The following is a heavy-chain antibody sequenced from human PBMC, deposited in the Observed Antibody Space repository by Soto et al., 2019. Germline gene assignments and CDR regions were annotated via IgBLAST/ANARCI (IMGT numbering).Heavy chain of an antibody. D-gene: IGHD3-10*01. Sequence: SETLSLTCTVSGGSISSSSYYWGWIRQPPGKGLEWIGSIYYSGSTYSNPSLKSRVTISVDTSKNQFSLKLSSVTAADTAVYYCARKGSGGIDYWGQGTLVTVSS. CDR2: IYYSGST. CDR1: GGSISSSSYY. J-gene: IGHJ4*02. CDR3: ARKGSGGIDY. V-gene: IGHV4-39*01.